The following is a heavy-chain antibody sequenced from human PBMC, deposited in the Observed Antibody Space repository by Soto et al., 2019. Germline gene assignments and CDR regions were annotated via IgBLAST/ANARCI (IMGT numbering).Heavy chain of an antibody. CDR3: ASPTGRGYDILTGYYSLDAFDI. CDR1: GGSISSGGYY. D-gene: IGHD3-9*01. J-gene: IGHJ3*02. CDR2: IYYSGST. V-gene: IGHV4-31*03. Sequence: QVQLQESGPGLVKPSQTLSLTCTVSGGSISSGGYYWSWIRQHPGKGLEWIGYIYYSGSTYYNPSLKSRVTISVDTSTTQVSLELSSVTAADTAVYYCASPTGRGYDILTGYYSLDAFDIWSQGTMVTVSS.